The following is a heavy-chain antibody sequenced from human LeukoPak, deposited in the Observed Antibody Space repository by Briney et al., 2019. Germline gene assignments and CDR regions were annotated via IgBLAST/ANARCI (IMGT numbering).Heavy chain of an antibody. D-gene: IGHD6-6*01. V-gene: IGHV5-51*01. CDR2: IYPGDSDT. J-gene: IGHJ4*02. CDR3: ARRSSIAPRLFDY. CDR1: GYSFTSYW. Sequence: KHGESLKISCKGSGYSFTSYWIGWVRQMPGKGLEWMGVIYPGDSDTRYSPSFQGQVTISADKSITTAYLQWSSLKASDTAMYYCARRSSIAPRLFDYWGQGTLVTVSS.